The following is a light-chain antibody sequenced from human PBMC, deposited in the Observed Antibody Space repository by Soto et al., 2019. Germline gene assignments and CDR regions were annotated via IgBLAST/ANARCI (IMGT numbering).Light chain of an antibody. V-gene: IGKV3-11*01. J-gene: IGKJ5*01. Sequence: SPAAVSLSTGERATLSCRASQSVRSYLAWYRQQPGQAPRILLYDASNRETGIPARFSGSGSGTEFTLTICSLEPEDFARDYCQQRSNSPPSFGQGTSLE. CDR3: QQRSNSPPS. CDR1: QSVRSY. CDR2: DAS.